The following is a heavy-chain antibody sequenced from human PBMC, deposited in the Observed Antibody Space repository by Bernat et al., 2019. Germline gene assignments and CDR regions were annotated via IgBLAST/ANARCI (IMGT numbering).Heavy chain of an antibody. CDR1: GGSFSGYY. V-gene: IGHV4-34*01. J-gene: IGHJ6*03. Sequence: QVQLQQWGAGLLKPSETLSLTCAVYGGSFSGYYWSWIRQPPAKGLEWFGEINHSGSTNYNPSLKSRGTISVDTSKNQFCLKLSSVTAADTAVYYCARAVVPAEGKHPPGHHYYYYMDVWGKGTTVTVSS. CDR2: INHSGST. CDR3: ARAVVPAEGKHPPGHHYYYYMDV. D-gene: IGHD2-2*01.